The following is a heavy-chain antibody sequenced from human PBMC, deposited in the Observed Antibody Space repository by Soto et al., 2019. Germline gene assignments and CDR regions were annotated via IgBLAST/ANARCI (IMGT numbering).Heavy chain of an antibody. Sequence: PGGSLRLSCEASGFRFGSYGMHWVRQAPGKGLEWVTFISYDGSNTYYADSVKGRFTISRDNSKNTLYLQMNTLRVEDTAVYYCAKALSIAAFFDSWGQGTLVTVS. V-gene: IGHV3-30*18. CDR3: AKALSIAAFFDS. CDR2: ISYDGSNT. CDR1: GFRFGSYG. D-gene: IGHD3-3*02. J-gene: IGHJ4*02.